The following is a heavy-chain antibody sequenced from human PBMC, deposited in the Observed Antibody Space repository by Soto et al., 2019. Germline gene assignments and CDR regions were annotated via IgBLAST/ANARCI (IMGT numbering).Heavy chain of an antibody. V-gene: IGHV3-21*01. J-gene: IGHJ4*02. CDR1: GFTFSSYS. CDR2: ISSSSSYI. Sequence: PGGSLRLSCAASGFTFSSYSMNWVRQAPGKGLEWVSSISSSSSYIYYADSVKGRFTISRDNAKNSLYLQMNSLRAEDTAVYYCALPQPPQWLVQLGYWGQGTLVTV. CDR3: ALPQPPQWLVQLGY. D-gene: IGHD6-19*01.